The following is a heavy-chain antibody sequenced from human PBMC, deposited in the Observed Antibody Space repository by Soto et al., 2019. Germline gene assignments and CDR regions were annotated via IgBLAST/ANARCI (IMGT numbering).Heavy chain of an antibody. CDR2: IIPIFGTA. J-gene: IGHJ4*02. Sequence: SVKVSCKASGGIFSSYAISWVRQAPGQGLEWMGGIIPIFGTANYAQKFQGRVTITADESTSTAYMELSSLRSEDTAVYYCARESRLSSGYYSFDYWGQGTLVTVSS. D-gene: IGHD3-22*01. CDR3: ARESRLSSGYYSFDY. V-gene: IGHV1-69*13. CDR1: GGIFSSYA.